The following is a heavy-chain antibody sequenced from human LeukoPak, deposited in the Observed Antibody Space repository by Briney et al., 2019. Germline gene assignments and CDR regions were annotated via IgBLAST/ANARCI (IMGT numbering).Heavy chain of an antibody. CDR1: GFTFDDYA. D-gene: IGHD6-19*01. Sequence: GGSLRLSCAASGFTFDDYAMHWVRQAPGKGLEWVSGISWNSGSIGYADSVKGRFTISRDNAKNSLYLQMNSLRAEDTALYYCAKGPYSSGYWYFDLWGRGTLVTVSS. J-gene: IGHJ2*01. V-gene: IGHV3-9*01. CDR3: AKGPYSSGYWYFDL. CDR2: ISWNSGSI.